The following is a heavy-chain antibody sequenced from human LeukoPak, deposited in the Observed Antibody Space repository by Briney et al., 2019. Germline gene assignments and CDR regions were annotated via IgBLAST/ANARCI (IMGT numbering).Heavy chain of an antibody. J-gene: IGHJ5*02. V-gene: IGHV4-59*01. D-gene: IGHD3-22*01. CDR3: AREGGYYYDSSGYYSNWFDP. CDR1: GGSISSYY. Sequence: PSETLSLTCTVSGGSISSYYWSWIRQPPGKGLEWIGYIYYSGSTNYNPSLKSRVTISVDTSKNQFSPKLSSVTAADTAVYYCAREGGYYYDSSGYYSNWFDPWGQGTLVTVSS. CDR2: IYYSGST.